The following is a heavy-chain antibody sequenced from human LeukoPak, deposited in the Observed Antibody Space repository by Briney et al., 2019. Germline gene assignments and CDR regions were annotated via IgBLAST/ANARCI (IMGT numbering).Heavy chain of an antibody. CDR3: ARDRGYSSSRYGMDV. Sequence: GGSLRLSCTASGYTFSDYGMHWVRQAPGKGLEWLSVISYSGVVKFYADSVKGRFTISRDNSKNTLYLQMNSLRAEDTAVYYCARDRGYSSSRYGMDVWGQGTTVTVSS. CDR2: ISYSGVVK. V-gene: IGHV3-33*08. CDR1: GYTFSDYG. J-gene: IGHJ6*02. D-gene: IGHD6-19*01.